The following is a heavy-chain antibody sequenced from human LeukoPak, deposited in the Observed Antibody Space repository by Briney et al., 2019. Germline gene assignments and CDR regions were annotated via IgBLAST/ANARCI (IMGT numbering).Heavy chain of an antibody. J-gene: IGHJ6*03. Sequence: GGALTLSYAASGFTFSSYSMNWVRQAPRKGLEWVSSISSSSRYIYYADSVKGRFTISRDNAKNSLYLRMNRLRADDTAVYYCAREGGRFGELLLPGYYYYYMDVWGKGTTVTVS. V-gene: IGHV3-21*01. CDR2: ISSSSRYI. CDR3: AREGGRFGELLLPGYYYYYMDV. D-gene: IGHD3-10*01. CDR1: GFTFSSYS.